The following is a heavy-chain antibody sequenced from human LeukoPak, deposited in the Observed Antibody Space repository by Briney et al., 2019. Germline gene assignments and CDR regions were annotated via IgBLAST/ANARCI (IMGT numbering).Heavy chain of an antibody. CDR2: INCNSAGT. J-gene: IGHJ3*02. Sequence: ASVKVSCKXSGYTFTAYYIHWVRQAPGQGLEWVGRINCNSAGTNYAQKFRGGVTMTRDTSISTVYMELSSLRSDDTAVYYCAVQTIVANTKGDAFDIWGQGTTVIVSS. CDR1: GYTFTAYY. V-gene: IGHV1-2*06. D-gene: IGHD5-12*01. CDR3: AVQTIVANTKGDAFDI.